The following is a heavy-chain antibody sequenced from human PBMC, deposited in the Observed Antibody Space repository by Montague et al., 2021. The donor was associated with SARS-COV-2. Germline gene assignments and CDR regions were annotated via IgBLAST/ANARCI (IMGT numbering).Heavy chain of an antibody. Sequence: SLRLSCAASRFTFSDLFVDWVRQAPGKGLEWVGRSRARVNGYTTEYAASVQGRFTISRNASQRSLHLQMNRLNTEDTAVYYCAISRYSSGLDLWGRGALVIVSS. CDR2: SRARVNGYTT. D-gene: IGHD2-15*01. CDR3: AISRYSSGLDL. V-gene: IGHV3-72*01. CDR1: RFTFSDLF. J-gene: IGHJ2*01.